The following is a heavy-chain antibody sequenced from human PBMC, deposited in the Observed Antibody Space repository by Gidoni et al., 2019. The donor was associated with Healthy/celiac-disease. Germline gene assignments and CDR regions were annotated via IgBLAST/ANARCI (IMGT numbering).Heavy chain of an antibody. CDR1: GFTFSSYA. J-gene: IGHJ4*02. V-gene: IGHV3-23*01. CDR3: AKVNRPGSGSFDDY. CDR2: ISGSGGST. Sequence: EVQLLESGGGLVQPGGSLRLSCAASGFTFSSYAMSWVRQAPGKGREWVSAISGSGGSTYYADSVKGRFTISRDNSKNTLYLQMNSLRAEDTAVYYCAKVNRPGSGSFDDYWGQGTLVTVSS. D-gene: IGHD3-10*01.